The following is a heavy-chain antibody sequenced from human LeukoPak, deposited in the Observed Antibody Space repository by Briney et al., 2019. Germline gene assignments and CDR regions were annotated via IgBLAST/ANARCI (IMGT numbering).Heavy chain of an antibody. J-gene: IGHJ4*02. CDR3: ARDPPRY. Sequence: GGALRLSCAGSGFTFSSYAMSWVGQAPGKGLEWLSAISGIGGSTYYPAPVKGRFTISRDNSKNTLYLHTNSLRADDTAVYYCARDPPRYWGQGTLVTVSS. CDR2: ISGIGGST. CDR1: GFTFSSYA. V-gene: IGHV3-23*01.